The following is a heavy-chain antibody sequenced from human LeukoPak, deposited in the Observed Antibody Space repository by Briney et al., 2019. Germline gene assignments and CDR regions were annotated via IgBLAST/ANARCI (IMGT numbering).Heavy chain of an antibody. CDR1: GFTFSSYG. V-gene: IGHV3-30*02. J-gene: IGHJ6*03. D-gene: IGHD1-26*01. CDR2: IRYDGSNK. CDR3: AKGYRWEASYYYYYMDV. Sequence: PSGGSLRLSCAASGFTFSSYGMHWVRQAPGKGLEWVAFIRYDGSNKYYADSVKGRFTISRDNSRNTLYLQMKSLRTEDTAVYYCAKGYRWEASYYYYYMDVWGKGTTVTISS.